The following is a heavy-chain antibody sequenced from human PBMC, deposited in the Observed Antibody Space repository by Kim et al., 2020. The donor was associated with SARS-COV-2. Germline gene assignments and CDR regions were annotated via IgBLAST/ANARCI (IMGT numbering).Heavy chain of an antibody. V-gene: IGHV3-74*01. Sequence: YADSVKGRFTISRDNAKNTLYLQMISLRAEDTAVYYCARRAYSSGWWYFDYWGQGTLVTVSS. D-gene: IGHD6-19*01. J-gene: IGHJ4*02. CDR3: ARRAYSSGWWYFDY.